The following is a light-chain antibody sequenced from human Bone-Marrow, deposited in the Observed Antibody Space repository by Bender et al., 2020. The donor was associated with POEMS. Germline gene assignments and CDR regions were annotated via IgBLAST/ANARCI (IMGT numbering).Light chain of an antibody. V-gene: IGLV3-1*01. CDR2: QDN. Sequence: SYELTQPPSVSVSPGQTVSITCSGDGLGNQYVCWYQQKPAQSPVLVIYQDNKRPSGIPERFSGSNSRNTATLTISGTQAMDEADYYCQSWDSSTPVVFGGGTKLTVL. CDR3: QSWDSSTPVV. J-gene: IGLJ2*01. CDR1: GLGNQY.